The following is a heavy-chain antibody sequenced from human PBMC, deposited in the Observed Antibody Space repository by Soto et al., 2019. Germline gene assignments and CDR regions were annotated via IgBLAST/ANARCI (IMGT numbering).Heavy chain of an antibody. CDR3: ARDGAGAYGLGWFDP. Sequence: QVQLQESGPGLAKPSQTLSLTCTVSGDSISRGGYYWNWLRQHPRKGLEWIGYIYHSGSTIYNPSLKSRVTXSXXXSXXRLSLELSNVTAADTAVYYCARDGAGAYGLGWFDPWGQGILVTVSS. V-gene: IGHV4-31*03. J-gene: IGHJ5*02. D-gene: IGHD2-21*01. CDR2: IYHSGST. CDR1: GDSISRGGYY.